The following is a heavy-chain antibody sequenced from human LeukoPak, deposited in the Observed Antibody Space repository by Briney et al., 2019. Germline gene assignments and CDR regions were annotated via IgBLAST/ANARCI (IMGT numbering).Heavy chain of an antibody. Sequence: SVKVSCKASGGTFSSYTIGWVRQAPGQGLEWMGRIIPILGIANYAQKFQGRVTITADKSTSTAYMELSSLRSEDTAVYYCASSPGSSSWRSTIDYWGQGTLVTVSS. CDR3: ASSPGSSSWRSTIDY. CDR1: GGTFSSYT. D-gene: IGHD6-13*01. J-gene: IGHJ4*02. V-gene: IGHV1-69*02. CDR2: IIPILGIA.